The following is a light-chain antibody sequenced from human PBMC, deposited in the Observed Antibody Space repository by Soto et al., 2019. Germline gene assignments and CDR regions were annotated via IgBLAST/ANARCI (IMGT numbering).Light chain of an antibody. J-gene: IGLJ3*02. CDR3: QSYDRSLSGWV. Sequence: QSVLTQPPSVSGAPGQRVTISCTGSSSNIGAGYYVQWYQQVPGTAPKHLISNSINRPAGVHDRFSGSRSDTSASLAITGIQADDEADYYCQSYDRSLSGWVFGGGTKLPVL. V-gene: IGLV1-40*01. CDR1: SSNIGAGYY. CDR2: NSI.